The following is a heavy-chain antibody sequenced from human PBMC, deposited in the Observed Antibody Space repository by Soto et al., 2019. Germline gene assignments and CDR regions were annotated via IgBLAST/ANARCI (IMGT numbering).Heavy chain of an antibody. D-gene: IGHD2-15*01. J-gene: IGHJ3*02. CDR2: INPSGGST. V-gene: IGHV1-46*03. CDR1: GYTFTSYY. CDR3: ARRYCSGGSCYSEHPPEYAFDR. Sequence: ASVKVSCKASGYTFTSYYMHWVRQAPGQGLEWMGIINPSGGSTSYAQKFQGRVTMTRDTSTSTVYMELSSLRSEDTAVYYCARRYCSGGSCYSEHPPEYAFDRWGQRTMVTVSS.